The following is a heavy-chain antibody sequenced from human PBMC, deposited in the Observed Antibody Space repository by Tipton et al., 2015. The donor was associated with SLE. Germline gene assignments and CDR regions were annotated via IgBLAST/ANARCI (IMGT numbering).Heavy chain of an antibody. J-gene: IGHJ6*03. V-gene: IGHV4-34*12. CDR1: GESFNGYF. CDR2: IIHSGVT. CDR3: ARLDYDSGAYYYSYYYYMDV. D-gene: IGHD3-22*01. Sequence: AGLVKPSQTLSLTCAVYGESFNGYFWTWIRQPPGKGLEWIAEIIHSGVTNYNPSLRSRVTISVDMSKNQVSLTLSSVTAADTAVYYCARLDYDSGAYYYSYYYYMDVWGKGTTVTVSS.